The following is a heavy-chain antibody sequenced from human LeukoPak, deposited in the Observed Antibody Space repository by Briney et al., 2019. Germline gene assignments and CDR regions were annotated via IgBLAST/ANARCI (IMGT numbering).Heavy chain of an antibody. CDR2: ISSSSSSTI. D-gene: IGHD3-3*01. J-gene: IGHJ4*02. CDR1: GFTFSNYN. Sequence: PGGSLRLSCAASGFTFSNYNMNWVRQAPGKGLEWVSYISSSSSSTIHYAESVKGRFTISRDNARNSLYLQMNSLRAEDTAVYYCARDFLEDDYWGQGTLVTVSS. V-gene: IGHV3-48*01. CDR3: ARDFLEDDY.